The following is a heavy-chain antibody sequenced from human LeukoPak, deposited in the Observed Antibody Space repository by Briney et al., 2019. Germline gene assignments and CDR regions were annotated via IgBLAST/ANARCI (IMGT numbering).Heavy chain of an antibody. CDR3: ARDSALYCSGGSCTDY. J-gene: IGHJ4*02. D-gene: IGHD2-15*01. V-gene: IGHV3-7*01. CDR2: IKQDGSEK. Sequence: GGSLTLSCPASGFTLSSYWMSWVRQAPGKGLDWVANIKQDGSEKYYVDSVKGRFTISRDNAKNSLYLQMNSLRAEDTAVYYCARDSALYCSGGSCTDYWGQGTLVTVSS. CDR1: GFTLSSYW.